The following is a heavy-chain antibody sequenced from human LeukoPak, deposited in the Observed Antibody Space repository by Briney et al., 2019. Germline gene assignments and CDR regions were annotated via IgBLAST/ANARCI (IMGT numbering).Heavy chain of an antibody. CDR2: IYSGGST. D-gene: IGHD3-22*01. V-gene: IGHV3-53*01. CDR1: GFTVSTNY. Sequence: GGSLRLSCTASGFTVSTNYMSWVRQAPGKGLEWVSVIYSGGSTYYADSVRGRFTISRDNYKNTLYLQMNSLRAEDTAVYYCASLKNYYDSSGYLVTDAFDIWGQGTMVTVSS. CDR3: ASLKNYYDSSGYLVTDAFDI. J-gene: IGHJ3*02.